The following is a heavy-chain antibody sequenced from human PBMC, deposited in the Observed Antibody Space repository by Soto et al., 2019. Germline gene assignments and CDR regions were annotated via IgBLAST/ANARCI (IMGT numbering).Heavy chain of an antibody. V-gene: IGHV3-33*01. CDR3: ARSLGGGFGENDY. D-gene: IGHD3-10*01. Sequence: QVQLVESGGGVVQPGTSLRLSCAASGFIFSNYGMHWVRQAPGKGLEWVAVIWSDGNNKNFADSVKGRFSISRDNSKNTLYLQMNSRRAEDTVVYYCARSLGGGFGENDYWGQGTLVIVSS. CDR2: IWSDGNNK. J-gene: IGHJ4*02. CDR1: GFIFSNYG.